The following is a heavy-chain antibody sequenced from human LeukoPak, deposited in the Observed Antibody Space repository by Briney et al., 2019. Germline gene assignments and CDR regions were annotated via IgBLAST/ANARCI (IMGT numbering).Heavy chain of an antibody. Sequence: SQTLSLTCALPGDSVSSNSVTWNWIRQSPSRGLEWLGRTYYRSTWYNDYAVSVRGRITVNPDTSKNQFSLHLNSVIPEDTAVYYCARRLTQYDCFDPWGQGILVTVSS. J-gene: IGHJ5*02. CDR3: ARRLTQYDCFDP. V-gene: IGHV6-1*01. CDR2: TYYRSTWYN. CDR1: GDSVSSNSVT. D-gene: IGHD2-2*01.